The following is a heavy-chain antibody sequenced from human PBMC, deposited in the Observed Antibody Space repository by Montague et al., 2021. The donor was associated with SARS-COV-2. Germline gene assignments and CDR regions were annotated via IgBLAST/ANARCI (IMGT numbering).Heavy chain of an antibody. V-gene: IGHV3-48*04. CDR2: ISSGSDTK. Sequence: SLRLSCAASGFTFNSHSMNWVRQAPGKGLEWVSFISSGSDTKYYIDSVKGRFTISRDNAKNSLFLQMNSLRAEDTAVYYCVREERQEVTGWSYGMDVWGQGTTVTVSS. CDR1: GFTFNSHS. CDR3: VREERQEVTGWSYGMDV. D-gene: IGHD1-1*01. J-gene: IGHJ6*02.